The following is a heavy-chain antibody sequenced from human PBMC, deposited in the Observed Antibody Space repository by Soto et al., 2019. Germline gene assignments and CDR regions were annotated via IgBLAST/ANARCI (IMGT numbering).Heavy chain of an antibody. CDR2: ISYDGSNK. CDR1: GFTFSSYA. V-gene: IGHV3-30*01. Sequence: PGGSLRLSCAASGFTFSSYAMHWVRQAPGKGLEWVAVISYDGSNKYYADSVKGRFTVSRDNSKNTLYLQMNSLRAEDTAVYYCARGPSSLTRFGYWGKGTLVAVSS. J-gene: IGHJ4*02. CDR3: ARGPSSLTRFGY. D-gene: IGHD2-2*01.